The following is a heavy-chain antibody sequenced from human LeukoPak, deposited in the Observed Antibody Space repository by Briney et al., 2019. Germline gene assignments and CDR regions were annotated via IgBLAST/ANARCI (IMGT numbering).Heavy chain of an antibody. J-gene: IGHJ5*02. CDR2: ISAYNGNT. CDR1: GYTFTSYG. V-gene: IGHV1-18*01. Sequence: ASVKVSCKASGYTFTSYGISWVRQAPGQGLEWMGWISAYNGNTNYAQKFQGRVTMTRDTSTTTVYLDLSSLRSEDTAVYYCTRGVYSSAWSEFDPWGQGTLVTVSS. D-gene: IGHD6-19*01. CDR3: TRGVYSSAWSEFDP.